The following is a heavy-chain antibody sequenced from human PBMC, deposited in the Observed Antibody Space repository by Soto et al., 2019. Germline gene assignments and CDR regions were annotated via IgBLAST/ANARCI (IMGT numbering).Heavy chain of an antibody. J-gene: IGHJ5*02. CDR3: AKEKYSSSWYNGWFDP. Sequence: EVQLVESGGGLVQPGRSLRLSCAASGFTFDDYAMHWVRQAPGKGLEWVSGISWNSGSIGYADSVKGRFTISRDNAKNSLYLQMNSLRAEDTALYYCAKEKYSSSWYNGWFDPWGQGTLVTVSS. V-gene: IGHV3-9*01. CDR2: ISWNSGSI. CDR1: GFTFDDYA. D-gene: IGHD6-13*01.